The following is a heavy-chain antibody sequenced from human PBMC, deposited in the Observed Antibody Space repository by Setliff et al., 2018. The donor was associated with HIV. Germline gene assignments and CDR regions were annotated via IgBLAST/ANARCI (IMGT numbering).Heavy chain of an antibody. CDR2: IKSKTDGGTT. Sequence: GSLRLSCAASGFTFKNAWMNWVRQAPGKGLEWIGRIKSKTDGGTTDYAAPVKGRFTISRDDSKSTLYLQLTTLRTEDTAVYYCIWSGSSGLYYFDHWGQGTLVTVSS. CDR3: IWSGSSGLYYFDH. CDR1: GFTFKNAW. D-gene: IGHD3-22*01. J-gene: IGHJ4*02. V-gene: IGHV3-15*01.